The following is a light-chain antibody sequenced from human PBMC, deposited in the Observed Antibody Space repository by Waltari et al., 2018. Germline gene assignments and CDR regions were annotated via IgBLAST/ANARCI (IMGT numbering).Light chain of an antibody. Sequence: IQMTQSPSSLSASVGDRVTITCRASQSISSSLNWYQQIPGKAPKLLIYVASNLQSGVPSRFSGSGSGTDFSLTISSLQPEDFATYYCQQYNSYPFTFGGGTKVEIK. V-gene: IGKV1-39*01. J-gene: IGKJ4*01. CDR2: VAS. CDR3: QQYNSYPFT. CDR1: QSISSS.